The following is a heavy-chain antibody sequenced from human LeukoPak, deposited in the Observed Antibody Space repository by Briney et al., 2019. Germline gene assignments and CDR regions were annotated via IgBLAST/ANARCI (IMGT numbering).Heavy chain of an antibody. CDR2: IHYSGLT. Sequence: SETLSLTCTVSGGSVNGYYWNWIRQPPGKGLEWIGFIHYSGLTVYSPSLQSRVTMSVETSRNQFSLDLSSVTAADTALYYCARDPPEDEWNSLDSWGQGILVTVSS. J-gene: IGHJ4*02. D-gene: IGHD1-7*01. CDR1: GGSVNGYY. CDR3: ARDPPEDEWNSLDS. V-gene: IGHV4-59*02.